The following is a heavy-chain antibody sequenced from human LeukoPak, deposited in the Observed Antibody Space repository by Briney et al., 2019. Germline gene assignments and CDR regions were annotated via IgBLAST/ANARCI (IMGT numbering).Heavy chain of an antibody. Sequence: SETLSLTCTVSGGSINNYYWNWIRQPPGEGLEWIGYIYYTGNTNYNPSLKSRVTISVDTSKNQFSLKLSSVTVADTAVYYCARDRLQLQSWGQGTLVTVSS. CDR3: ARDRLQLQS. CDR2: IYYTGNT. CDR1: GGSINNYY. J-gene: IGHJ5*02. D-gene: IGHD5-24*01. V-gene: IGHV4-59*01.